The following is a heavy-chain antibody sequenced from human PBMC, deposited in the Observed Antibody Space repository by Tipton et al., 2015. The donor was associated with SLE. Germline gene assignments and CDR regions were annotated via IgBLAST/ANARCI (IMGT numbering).Heavy chain of an antibody. CDR3: ARTVSYYYDSSGPSIDY. CDR1: GFTFSDYY. D-gene: IGHD3-22*01. V-gene: IGHV3-11*03. Sequence: SLRLSCAASGFTFSDYYMSWIRQAPGKGLEWVSYISSSSSYTNYADSVKGRFTISRDNAKNSLYLQMNSLRAEDTAVYYCARTVSYYYDSSGPSIDYWGQGTLVTVSS. CDR2: ISSSSSYT. J-gene: IGHJ4*02.